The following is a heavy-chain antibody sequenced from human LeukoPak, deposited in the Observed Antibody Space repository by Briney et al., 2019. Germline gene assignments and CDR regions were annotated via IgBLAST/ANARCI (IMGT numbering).Heavy chain of an antibody. V-gene: IGHV4-59*08. CDR3: ARQGILTGYSYFDY. Sequence: SETLSLTCTVSGGSISSYYWSWIRQPPGKGLEWIGYVYYSGSTNYNPSLKSRVTISVDTSKNQFSLKLSSVTAADTAVYYCARQGILTGYSYFDYWGQGTLVTVSS. J-gene: IGHJ4*02. CDR1: GGSISSYY. D-gene: IGHD3-9*01. CDR2: VYYSGST.